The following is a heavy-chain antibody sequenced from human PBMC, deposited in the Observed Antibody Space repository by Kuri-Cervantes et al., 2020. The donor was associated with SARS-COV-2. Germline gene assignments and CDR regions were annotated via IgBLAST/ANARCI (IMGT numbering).Heavy chain of an antibody. CDR3: AKEEEVLRFLEWLGGMDV. J-gene: IGHJ6*02. Sequence: GESLKISCAASGFTFSSYGMHWVRQAPDKGLEWVAVISYDGSNKYYADSVKGRFTISRDNSKNTLYLQMNSLRAEDTAVYYCAKEEEVLRFLEWLGGMDVWGQGTTVTVSS. V-gene: IGHV3-30*18. D-gene: IGHD3-3*01. CDR1: GFTFSSYG. CDR2: ISYDGSNK.